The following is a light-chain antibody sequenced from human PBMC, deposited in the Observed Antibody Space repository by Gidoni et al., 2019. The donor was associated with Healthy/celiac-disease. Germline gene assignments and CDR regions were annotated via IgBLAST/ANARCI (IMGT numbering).Light chain of an antibody. CDR1: QGIRND. Sequence: AIQMTQSPSSLSASVGDRVTITCRASQGIRNDLGWYQQKPGKDPKLLIYAASSVQSGVPSRFSGSGSGTDFTLTISSLQPEDFATYYCLQDYNYPPTFGQGTKVEIK. J-gene: IGKJ1*01. V-gene: IGKV1-6*01. CDR3: LQDYNYPPT. CDR2: AAS.